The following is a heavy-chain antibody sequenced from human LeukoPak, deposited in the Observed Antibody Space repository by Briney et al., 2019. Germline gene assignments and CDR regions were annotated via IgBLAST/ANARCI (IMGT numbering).Heavy chain of an antibody. V-gene: IGHV2-5*01. J-gene: IGHJ5*01. CDR2: IFSNGDK. CDR1: GFSFSSPGVG. Sequence: ESGPTLVKPTQTLTLTCTFSGFSFSSPGVGVGWIRQPPGKGLEWLAVIFSNGDKRHSLSLESRLTITKDTSKNQVILTMTNMDPVDTGRYFCARRLDAYGSAMRYWFVSWGQGILVTVSS. D-gene: IGHD3-10*01. CDR3: ARRLDAYGSAMRYWFVS.